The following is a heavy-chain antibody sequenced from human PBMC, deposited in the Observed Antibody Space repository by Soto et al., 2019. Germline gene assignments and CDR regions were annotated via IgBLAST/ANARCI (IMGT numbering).Heavy chain of an antibody. Sequence: ASVKVSCKASGDAFTSCAIHWVRQAPGQRLEWMGWINAGNGNTKYSQKFQGRVIITRDTSAGTAYMELRSLRSEDTAVYYCATPIVAFYWGQGTLVTVSS. CDR2: INAGNGNT. CDR1: GDAFTSCA. V-gene: IGHV1-3*01. J-gene: IGHJ4*02. D-gene: IGHD5-12*01. CDR3: ATPIVAFY.